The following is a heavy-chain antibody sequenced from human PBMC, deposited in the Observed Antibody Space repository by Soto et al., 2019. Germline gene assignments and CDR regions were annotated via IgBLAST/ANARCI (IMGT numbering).Heavy chain of an antibody. CDR1: GGSFSGYY. D-gene: IGHD3-3*02. CDR3: ASCLSFSGYYYYMDV. CDR2: SNPGGST. V-gene: IGHV4-34*01. J-gene: IGHJ6*03. Sequence: QLQLQQWGAGLLMPSETLSLTCTVYGGSFSGYYWCWIRQPPGKGLEWVGESNPGGSTNYNPSLKSGLPLSVDTSNNHCPLQQSSRTAADTAVYYCASCLSFSGYYYYMDVWGKGTTVTVSS.